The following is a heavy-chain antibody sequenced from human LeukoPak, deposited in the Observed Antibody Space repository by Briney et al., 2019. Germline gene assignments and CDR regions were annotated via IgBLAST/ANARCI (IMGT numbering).Heavy chain of an antibody. CDR3: AKDLGNYYDSSGYPDY. D-gene: IGHD3-22*01. CDR1: GFTFSSYA. CDR2: VSGSGGST. J-gene: IGHJ4*02. Sequence: GGSLSLSCAASGFTFSSYAMSWVRQAPGKGLEWVSGVSGSGGSTYYADSVKGRFTISRDNSKNTLYLQMNSLRAEDTAVYYCAKDLGNYYDSSGYPDYWGQGTLVTVSS. V-gene: IGHV3-23*01.